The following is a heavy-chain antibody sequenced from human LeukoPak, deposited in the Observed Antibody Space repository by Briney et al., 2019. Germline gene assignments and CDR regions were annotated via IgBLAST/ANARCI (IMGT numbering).Heavy chain of an antibody. J-gene: IGHJ4*02. CDR3: ARNCSSASCYGYFDF. D-gene: IGHD2-2*01. V-gene: IGHV4-39*01. CDR1: GGSISGNSHY. CDR2: IYYSGST. Sequence: SETLSLTCIVSGGSISGNSHYWGWIRQPPGKGLEWIGSIYYSGSTHYNPSLKSRVTISVDTSKNQFSLKLSSMIAADTAVYYCARNCSSASCYGYFDFWGQGTLVTVSS.